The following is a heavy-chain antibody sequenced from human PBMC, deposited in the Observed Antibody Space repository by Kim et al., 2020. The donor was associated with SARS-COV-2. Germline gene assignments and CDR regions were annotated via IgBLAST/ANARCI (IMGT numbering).Heavy chain of an antibody. D-gene: IGHD1-26*01. Sequence: DSVKGRFTISRDNSKNTLYLQMNSLRAEDTAVYYCAKDPRRIVGGTGPLRWGQGTLVTVSS. V-gene: IGHV3-30*02. CDR3: AKDPRRIVGGTGPLR. J-gene: IGHJ4*02.